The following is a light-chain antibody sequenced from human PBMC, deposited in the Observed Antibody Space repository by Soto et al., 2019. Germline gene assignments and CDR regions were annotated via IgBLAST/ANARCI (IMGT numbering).Light chain of an antibody. J-gene: IGKJ4*01. CDR3: HQYRDYPVT. V-gene: IGKV1-5*03. CDR1: QSVDIW. CDR2: NAS. Sequence: DIQMTQSPSTLSASVGDRVTITCRASQSVDIWLAWYQQKPGKAPKLLIHNASTLEDGVPSRFTGSGSGTDFTLTISSLQPDDFGTYYCHQYRDYPVTFGGGTKVEIK.